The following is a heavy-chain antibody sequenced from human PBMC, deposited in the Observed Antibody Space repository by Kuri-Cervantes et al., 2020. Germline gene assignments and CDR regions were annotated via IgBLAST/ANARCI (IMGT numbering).Heavy chain of an antibody. CDR1: GFTFSSYG. V-gene: IGHV3-21*04. J-gene: IGHJ3*02. CDR2: ISGSGGST. CDR3: ASGEPAAFDI. D-gene: IGHD1-14*01. Sequence: GGSLRLSCAASGFTFSSYGMHWVRQAPGKGLEWVSAISGSGGSTYYADSVKGRSTISRDNAKNSLYLQMNSLRAEDTAVYYCASGEPAAFDIWGQGTTVTVSS.